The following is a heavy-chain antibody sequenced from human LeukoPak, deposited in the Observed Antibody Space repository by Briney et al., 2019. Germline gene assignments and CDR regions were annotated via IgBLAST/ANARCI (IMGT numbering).Heavy chain of an antibody. J-gene: IGHJ5*02. CDR3: ARVANLPPPNWNYSPPNWFDP. CDR2: ISSSGSTI. V-gene: IGHV3-11*04. CDR1: GFTFSDYY. Sequence: GGSLRLSCAASGFTFSDYYMSWIRQAPGKGLEWVSYISSSGSTIYYADSVKGRFTISRDNAQNSLYLQMNSLRAEDTAVYYCARVANLPPPNWNYSPPNWFDPWGQGTLVTVSS. D-gene: IGHD1-7*01.